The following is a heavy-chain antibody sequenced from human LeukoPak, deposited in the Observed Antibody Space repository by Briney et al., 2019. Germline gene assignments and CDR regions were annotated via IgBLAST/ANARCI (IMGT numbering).Heavy chain of an antibody. Sequence: GESLKISCQGSGYSFTSYWIGWVRQMPGKGLEWMGIIYPGDSDTRYSPSFQGQVTTSADKSITTAYLQWSSLKASDTATYYCARLGYNMYYFDYWGQGTLVTVSS. CDR2: IYPGDSDT. CDR1: GYSFTSYW. CDR3: ARLGYNMYYFDY. J-gene: IGHJ4*02. V-gene: IGHV5-51*01. D-gene: IGHD1-14*01.